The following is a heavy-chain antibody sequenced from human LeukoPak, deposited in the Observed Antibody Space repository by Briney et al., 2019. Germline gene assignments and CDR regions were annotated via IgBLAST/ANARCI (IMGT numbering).Heavy chain of an antibody. CDR1: GFTFSTYD. J-gene: IGHJ4*02. CDR2: ISSDGSII. CDR3: AKDLTGNYRAYFDY. Sequence: GGSLRLPCAASGFTFSTYDMHWVRQTPGKGLEWVAVISSDGSIIYYADSVRGRFTVSRDNSKNTLYLQMNSLTAEDTAVYYCAKDLTGNYRAYFDYWGQGTLVTVSS. D-gene: IGHD1-7*01. V-gene: IGHV3-30*18.